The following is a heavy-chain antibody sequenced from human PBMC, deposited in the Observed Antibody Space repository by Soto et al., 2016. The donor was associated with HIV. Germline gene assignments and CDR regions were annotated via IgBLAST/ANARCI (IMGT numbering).Heavy chain of an antibody. CDR2: IYSGGSA. J-gene: IGHJ6*02. D-gene: IGHD3-10*01. CDR1: GFTVSSNS. V-gene: IGHV3-66*01. Sequence: EVQLVESGGGLVQPGGSLRLSCAASGFTVSSNSMSWVRQAPGKGLEWVSVIYSGGSAYHADSVKGRFTISRDNSKNTLYLQMNSLRVEDTAVYYCARSYEGVIRGVLFSKQPYYGMDVWGQGTTVTVSS. CDR3: ARSYEGVIRGVLFSKQPYYGMDV.